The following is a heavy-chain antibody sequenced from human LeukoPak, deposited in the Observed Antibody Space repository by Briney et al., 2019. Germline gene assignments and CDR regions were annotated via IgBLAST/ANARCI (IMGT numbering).Heavy chain of an antibody. Sequence: GSVKVSCKASGYTLTSYYMHWVRQAPGQGLEWMGRINASGGSTNYAQKFQGRVTMTRDMSTRTVYMELSSLRFEDTAVYYCANQEWLRFNLNAFDIWGQGTMVTVSS. V-gene: IGHV1-46*01. D-gene: IGHD5-12*01. J-gene: IGHJ3*02. CDR3: ANQEWLRFNLNAFDI. CDR1: GYTLTSYY. CDR2: INASGGST.